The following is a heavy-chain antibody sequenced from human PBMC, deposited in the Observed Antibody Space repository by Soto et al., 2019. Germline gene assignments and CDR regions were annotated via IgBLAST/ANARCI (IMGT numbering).Heavy chain of an antibody. CDR3: ARNYYGSGSYPH. D-gene: IGHD3-10*01. Sequence: SVEVSCRASGGTFSSYAISWVRQAPGQGLEWMGGIIPIFGTANYAQKFQGRVTITADESTSTAYMELSSLRSEDTAVYYCARNYYGSGSYPHWGQGTLVTVSS. CDR2: IIPIFGTA. CDR1: GGTFSSYA. J-gene: IGHJ4*02. V-gene: IGHV1-69*13.